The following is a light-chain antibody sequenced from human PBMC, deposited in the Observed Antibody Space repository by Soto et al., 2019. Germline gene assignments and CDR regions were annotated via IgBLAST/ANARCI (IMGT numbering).Light chain of an antibody. CDR1: QDINKN. CDR2: DAS. CDR3: QQYESLPLT. V-gene: IGKV1-33*01. Sequence: DIQMTQSPSSLSASVVDRVTITCQASQDINKNLIWYQQKPGKAPKLLIYDASDLETGVPSRFSGSGSGTGFTFTISSLQPEDFAPYYCQQYESLPLTFGQGTRLENK. J-gene: IGKJ5*01.